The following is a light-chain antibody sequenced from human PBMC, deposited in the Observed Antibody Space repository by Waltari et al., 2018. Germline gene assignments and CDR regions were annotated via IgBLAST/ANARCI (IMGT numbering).Light chain of an antibody. CDR2: GTS. CDR1: QSVTSNY. J-gene: IGKJ3*01. Sequence: EIVLTQSPGTLSLSPGERATLSCRANQSVTSNYLDWYQQKPGQAPRLLIDGTSRRATGIPDRFSGSGSGTDFTLTISRLEPEDFAVYYCLRYDPSSLTFGPGTKVDIK. V-gene: IGKV3-20*01. CDR3: LRYDPSSLT.